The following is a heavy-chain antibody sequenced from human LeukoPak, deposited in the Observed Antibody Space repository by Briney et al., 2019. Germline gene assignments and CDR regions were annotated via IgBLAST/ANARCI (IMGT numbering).Heavy chain of an antibody. CDR3: AKDLDSSSWNWFDP. Sequence: PGGSLRLSCAASGFTVSNNYMGWVRQAPGKGLEWVAFIRYDGSNKYYADSVKGRFTISRDNSKNTLYLQMNSLRAEDTAVYYCAKDLDSSSWNWFDPWGQGTLVTVSS. V-gene: IGHV3-30*02. CDR1: GFTVSNNY. D-gene: IGHD6-13*01. J-gene: IGHJ5*02. CDR2: IRYDGSNK.